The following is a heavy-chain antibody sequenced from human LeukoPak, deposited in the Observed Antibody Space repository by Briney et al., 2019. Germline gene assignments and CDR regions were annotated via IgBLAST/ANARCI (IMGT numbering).Heavy chain of an antibody. CDR1: GFTFSDYY. CDR3: ASTTRENAFDI. CDR2: ISSSGSTI. Sequence: GGSLRLSCAASGFTFSDYYMSWIRQAPGKGLEWVSYISSSGSTIDYADSVKGRFTISRDNAKNSLYLQMNSLRAEDTAVYYCASTTRENAFDIWGQGTMVTVSS. D-gene: IGHD1-1*01. J-gene: IGHJ3*02. V-gene: IGHV3-11*01.